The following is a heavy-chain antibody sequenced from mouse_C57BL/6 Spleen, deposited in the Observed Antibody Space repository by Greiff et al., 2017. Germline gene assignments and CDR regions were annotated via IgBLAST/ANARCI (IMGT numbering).Heavy chain of an antibody. Sequence: QVQLQQPGAELVKPGASVKLSCKASGYTFTSYWMQWVKQRPGQGLEWIGEIDPSDSYTNYNQKFKGKATLTVDTSSSTAYMQRSSLTSEDSAVYYCARQGGITTVVAPDYWGQGTTLTVSS. D-gene: IGHD1-1*01. V-gene: IGHV1-50*01. CDR2: IDPSDSYT. J-gene: IGHJ2*01. CDR1: GYTFTSYW. CDR3: ARQGGITTVVAPDY.